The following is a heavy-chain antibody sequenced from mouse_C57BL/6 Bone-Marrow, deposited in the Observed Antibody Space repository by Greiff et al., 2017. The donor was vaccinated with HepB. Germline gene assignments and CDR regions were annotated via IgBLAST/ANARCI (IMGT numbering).Heavy chain of an antibody. V-gene: IGHV1-69*01. CDR3: ARRREDTTVDY. D-gene: IGHD1-1*01. Sequence: QVQLQQPGAELVMPGASVKLSCKASGYTFTSYWMHWVKQRPGQGLEWIGEIDPSDSYTNYNQKFKGKSTLTVDKSSSTAYMQLSSLTSEDSAVYYCARRREDTTVDYWGQGTTLTVSS. J-gene: IGHJ2*01. CDR1: GYTFTSYW. CDR2: IDPSDSYT.